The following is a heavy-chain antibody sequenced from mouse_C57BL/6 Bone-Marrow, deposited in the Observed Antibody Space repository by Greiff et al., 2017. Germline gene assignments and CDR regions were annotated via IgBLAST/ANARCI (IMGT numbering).Heavy chain of an antibody. J-gene: IGHJ1*03. V-gene: IGHV14-4*01. Sequence: VQLQQSGAELVRPGASVKLSCTASGFNIKDDYMHWVKQRPEQGLEWIGWIDPENGDTEYASKFQGMATITADTSSNTAYLQLSSLTSEDTAVYYCTRLGLFYWYFDVWGTGTTVTVSS. CDR3: TRLGLFYWYFDV. D-gene: IGHD4-1*01. CDR1: GFNIKDDY. CDR2: IDPENGDT.